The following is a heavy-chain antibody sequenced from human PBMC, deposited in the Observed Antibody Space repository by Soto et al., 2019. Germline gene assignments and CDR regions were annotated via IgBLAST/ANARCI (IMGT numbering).Heavy chain of an antibody. V-gene: IGHV3-74*01. CDR1: GFIFTNFW. CDR3: AKDSWYFDL. D-gene: IGHD6-13*01. CDR2: IDTSGSST. J-gene: IGHJ4*02. Sequence: GGSLRLSCEASGFIFTNFWMHWVRQVPGKGLVWVSRIDTSGSSTSYADSVKGRFTISRDNAKDTVSLQMNSLRAEDTGVYYCAKDSWYFDLWSQGSLVTVSS.